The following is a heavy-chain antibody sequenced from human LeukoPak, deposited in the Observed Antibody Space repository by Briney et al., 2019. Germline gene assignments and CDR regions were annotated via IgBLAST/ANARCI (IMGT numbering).Heavy chain of an antibody. V-gene: IGHV3-30*18. CDR1: GFTFSSYG. D-gene: IGHD3-10*01. Sequence: GGSLRLSCAASGFTFSSYGMHWVRQAPGKGLEWVAVISYDGSNKYYADSMKGRFTISRDNSKNTLYLQMNSLRAEDTAVYYCAKDTIPYGSGSYGMDVWGKGTTVTVSS. J-gene: IGHJ6*04. CDR2: ISYDGSNK. CDR3: AKDTIPYGSGSYGMDV.